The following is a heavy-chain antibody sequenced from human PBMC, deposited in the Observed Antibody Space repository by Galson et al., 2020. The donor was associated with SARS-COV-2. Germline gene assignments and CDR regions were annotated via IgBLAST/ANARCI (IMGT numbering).Heavy chain of an antibody. D-gene: IGHD5-18*01. CDR2: IYYSVRS. J-gene: IGHJ4*02. V-gene: IGHV4-30-4*01. CDR1: GGSISGGDFY. CDR3: VRHRAYSTYYYLDS. Sequence: SETLSLTCSVSGGSISGGDFYWSWVRQPPGKGLEWMGYIYYSVRSSYNPSLKSRVTISLDTSKNQFSLKLSSVTAADTAVYYCVRHRAYSTYYYLDSWGQGTLVTVSS.